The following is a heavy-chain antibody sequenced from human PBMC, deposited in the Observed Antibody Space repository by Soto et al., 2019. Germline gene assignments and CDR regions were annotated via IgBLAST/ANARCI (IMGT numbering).Heavy chain of an antibody. J-gene: IGHJ6*03. V-gene: IGHV3-30*18. CDR2: ISYDGSNK. CDR1: GFTFSSYG. D-gene: IGHD3-10*01. Sequence: KSLRLSCAASGFTFSSYGMHWVRQAPGKGLEWVAVISYDGSNKYYADSVKGRFTISRDNSKNTLYLQMNSLRAEDTAVYYCAKLSGSGSYFADMDVWGKGTTVTVSS. CDR3: AKLSGSGSYFADMDV.